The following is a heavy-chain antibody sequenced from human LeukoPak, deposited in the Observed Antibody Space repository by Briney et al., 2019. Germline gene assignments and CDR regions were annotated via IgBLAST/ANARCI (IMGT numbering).Heavy chain of an antibody. CDR1: GFTVSSNY. J-gene: IGHJ4*02. CDR2: IYSGGST. D-gene: IGHD6-13*01. CDR3: AKYFSSWSFDY. V-gene: IGHV3-66*01. Sequence: GGSLRLSCAVSGFTVSSNYMSWVRQAPGKGLEWVSVIYSGGSTYYADSVKDRFTISRDNAKNSLYLQMNSLRAEDTAVYYCAKYFSSWSFDYWGQGTLVTVSS.